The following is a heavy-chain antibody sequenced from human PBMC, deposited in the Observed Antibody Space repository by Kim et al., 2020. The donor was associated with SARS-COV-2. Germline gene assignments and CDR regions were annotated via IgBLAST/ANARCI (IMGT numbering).Heavy chain of an antibody. Sequence: SVKVSCKASGGTFSSYAISWVRQAPGQGLEWMGGIIPIFGTANYAQKFQGRVTITADESTSTAYMELSSLRSEDTAVYYCALKSHRVLPLFLADCGGDCYTPDYWGQGTLVTVSS. D-gene: IGHD2-21*02. CDR2: IIPIFGTA. CDR3: ALKSHRVLPLFLADCGGDCYTPDY. V-gene: IGHV1-69*13. J-gene: IGHJ4*02. CDR1: GGTFSSYA.